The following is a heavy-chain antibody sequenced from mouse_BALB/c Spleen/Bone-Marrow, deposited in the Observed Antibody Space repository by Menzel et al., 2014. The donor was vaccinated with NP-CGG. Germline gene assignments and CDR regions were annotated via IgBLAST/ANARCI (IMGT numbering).Heavy chain of an antibody. CDR1: GFTFSDYY. CDR2: ISDGGSYT. J-gene: IGHJ3*01. V-gene: IGHV5-4*02. CDR3: VLRWFAY. D-gene: IGHD1-1*01. Sequence: EVMLVGSGGGLVKPGGSLKLSCAASGFTFSDYYMYWVRQTPKKRLEWVATISDGGSYTYYPDSVKGRFTISRDNAKNNLYLQMSSLKSEDTAMYYCVLRWFAYWGQGTLVTVSA.